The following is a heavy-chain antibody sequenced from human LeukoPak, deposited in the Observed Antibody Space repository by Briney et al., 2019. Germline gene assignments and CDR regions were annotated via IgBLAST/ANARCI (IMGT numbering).Heavy chain of an antibody. J-gene: IGHJ3*02. CDR2: INAGNGNT. CDR3: ARAPDYDILTGYGAFDI. V-gene: IGHV1-3*03. Sequence: ASVKVSCKASGYTFTSYAMHWVGQAPGQRLEWMGWINAGNGNTKYSQEFQGRVTITRDTSASTAYMELSSLRSEDMAVYYCARAPDYDILTGYGAFDIWGQGTMVTVSS. D-gene: IGHD3-9*01. CDR1: GYTFTSYA.